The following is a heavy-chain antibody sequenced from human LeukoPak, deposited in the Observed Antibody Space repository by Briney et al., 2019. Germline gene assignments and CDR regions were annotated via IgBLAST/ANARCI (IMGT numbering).Heavy chain of an antibody. CDR1: GASISSDY. Sequence: SETLSLTCSVYGASISSDYWSWIRQPPGKGLEWIGCIYYTGSTSYNPSLKSRVTISVDTSKNQFSLQLNSVTAADTAVYYCARTPTRYSSTWSLGYFDYWGQGTLVTVSS. J-gene: IGHJ4*02. V-gene: IGHV4-59*01. CDR3: ARTPTRYSSTWSLGYFDY. CDR2: IYYTGST. D-gene: IGHD6-13*01.